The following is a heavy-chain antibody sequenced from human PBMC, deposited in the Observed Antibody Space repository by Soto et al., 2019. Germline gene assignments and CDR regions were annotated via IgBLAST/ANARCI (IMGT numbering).Heavy chain of an antibody. CDR3: ARVRYFYDSRGYYRTLDS. V-gene: IGHV4-59*01. J-gene: IGHJ5*01. CDR1: GGSFSNDY. CDR2: IFHTGIT. Sequence: QVQLQESGPGLVKPSETLSLSCFISGGSFSNDYWTWIRQSPGKGLEWIGYIFHTGITDYNPSVKSRVTISIDKSRILFSLNLTSVTAADTAVYYCARVRYFYDSRGYYRTLDSWGQGTLVTVSS. D-gene: IGHD3-22*01.